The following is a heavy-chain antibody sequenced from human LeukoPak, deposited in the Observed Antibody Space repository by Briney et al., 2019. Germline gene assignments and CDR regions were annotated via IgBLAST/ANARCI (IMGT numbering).Heavy chain of an antibody. CDR3: ARGGVAHYFDY. CDR1: GYCFTSYW. CDR2: IYLDDFDT. V-gene: IGHV5-51*01. D-gene: IGHD2-15*01. J-gene: IGHJ4*02. Sequence: GESLKISCKGSGYCFTSYWIGWGRQIPGKRLEWRGIIYLDDFDTRYSPSFQGQVTISADKSISTAYLQWRSLKASATAMYYCARGGVAHYFDYWGQGTLVTVSS.